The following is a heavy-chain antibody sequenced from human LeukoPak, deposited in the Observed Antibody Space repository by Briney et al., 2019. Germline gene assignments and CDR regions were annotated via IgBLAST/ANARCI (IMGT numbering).Heavy chain of an antibody. CDR1: GGSFSGYY. CDR3: AGRRTTYYYDSSGYYPGKYFDY. V-gene: IGHV4-34*01. J-gene: IGHJ4*02. CDR2: INHSGST. D-gene: IGHD3-22*01. Sequence: SETLSLTCAVYGGSFSGYYWSWIRQPPGKGLEWIGEINHSGSTNYNPSLKSRVTISVDTSKNQFSLKLSSVTAADTAVYYCAGRRTTYYYDSSGYYPGKYFDYWGQGTLVTVSS.